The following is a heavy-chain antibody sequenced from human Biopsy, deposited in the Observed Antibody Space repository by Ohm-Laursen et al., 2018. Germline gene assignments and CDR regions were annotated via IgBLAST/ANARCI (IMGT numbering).Heavy chain of an antibody. CDR3: AGIVLGPTNDAFDI. V-gene: IGHV4-59*12. D-gene: IGHD1-26*01. Sequence: SETLSLTCTVSGGSISSYYWSWIRQPPGKGLEWIGYIYYTGSTNYNPSLKSRVTISVDTSKNHFSLNLNSVTAADTAVYYCAGIVLGPTNDAFDIWGQGTMVTVSS. J-gene: IGHJ3*02. CDR1: GGSISSYY. CDR2: IYYTGST.